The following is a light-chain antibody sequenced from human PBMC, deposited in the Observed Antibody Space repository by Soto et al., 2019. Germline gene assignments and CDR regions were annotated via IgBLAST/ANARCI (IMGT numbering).Light chain of an antibody. CDR2: EVS. V-gene: IGLV2-14*01. J-gene: IGLJ3*02. Sequence: QSALTQPASVSGSPGQSITISCTGTSSDVGGYNYVSWYQQHPGTAPKLMIYEVSNRPSGVSDRFSGSRSGNTASLTISGLQAVDESDYYCISYTSSSTWVFGGGTKLTVL. CDR1: SSDVGGYNY. CDR3: ISYTSSSTWV.